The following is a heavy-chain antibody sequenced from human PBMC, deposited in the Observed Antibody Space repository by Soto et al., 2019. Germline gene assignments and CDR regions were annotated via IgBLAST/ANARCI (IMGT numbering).Heavy chain of an antibody. J-gene: IGHJ4*02. CDR3: TSKDFWSGYLIHRHFDH. V-gene: IGHV3-49*04. D-gene: IGHD3-3*01. Sequence: SLRLSCTASGFTFGDYAMSWVRQAPGKGLEWVGFIRSKAYGGTTEYAASVKGRFTISRDDSKSIAYLQMNSLKTEDTAVYYCTSKDFWSGYLIHRHFDHWGQGTLVTVSS. CDR1: GFTFGDYA. CDR2: IRSKAYGGTT.